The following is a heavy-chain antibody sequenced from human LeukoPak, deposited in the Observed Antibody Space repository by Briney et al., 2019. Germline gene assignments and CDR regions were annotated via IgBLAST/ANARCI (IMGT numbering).Heavy chain of an antibody. CDR1: GGSISSYY. D-gene: IGHD6-13*01. CDR3: ALDSSGWSDDSFDI. Sequence: SETLSLTCTVSGGSISSYYWSWIRQPPGEGLEWIGYIYYSGSTKYNPSLKSRVTMSIDTSKNQFSLNLKSVTAADTAVYYCALDSSGWSDDSFDIWGHGTMVTVSS. J-gene: IGHJ3*02. V-gene: IGHV4-59*01. CDR2: IYYSGST.